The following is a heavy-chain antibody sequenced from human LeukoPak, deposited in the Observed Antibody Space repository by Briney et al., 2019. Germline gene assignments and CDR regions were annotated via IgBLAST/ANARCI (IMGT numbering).Heavy chain of an antibody. Sequence: EASVKVSCKASGYTFSSYAMNWVRQAPGQGLQWMGWINTNTGNPTYAQGFTGRFVFSLDTSVSTAYLQISSLKAEDTAVYYCARSLTTPVDTIEASLDYWGQGTLVTVSS. CDR3: ARSLTTPVDTIEASLDY. CDR2: INTNTGNP. J-gene: IGHJ4*02. V-gene: IGHV7-4-1*02. D-gene: IGHD4-23*01. CDR1: GYTFSSYA.